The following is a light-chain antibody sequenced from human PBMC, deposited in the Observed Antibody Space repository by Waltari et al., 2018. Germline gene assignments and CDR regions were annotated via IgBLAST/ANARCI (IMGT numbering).Light chain of an antibody. Sequence: EKVMTQSPATLSVSPGERATLSCSASQSVSSNLACYQQKPVQAPRLRISGASTRATGIPAMFSGSGSGTEFTLTISSLQSEDFAVYYCQQYNNWPPTFGQGTKVEIK. CDR1: QSVSSN. J-gene: IGKJ1*01. CDR3: QQYNNWPPT. CDR2: GAS. V-gene: IGKV3-15*01.